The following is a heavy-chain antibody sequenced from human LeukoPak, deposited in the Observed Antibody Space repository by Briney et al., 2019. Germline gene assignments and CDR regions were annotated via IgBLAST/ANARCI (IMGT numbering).Heavy chain of an antibody. CDR3: AVAYSYGRDTFDI. Sequence: ASVKVSCKASGYTFTSYYIHWVRQAPGQGLEWMGLINPSGGSTSHAQKCQGRVTMTRDTSTSTVYMEMRSLRSEDTAVYYCAVAYSYGRDTFDIWGQGTMVTVSS. D-gene: IGHD5-18*01. CDR1: GYTFTSYY. J-gene: IGHJ3*02. CDR2: INPSGGST. V-gene: IGHV1-46*01.